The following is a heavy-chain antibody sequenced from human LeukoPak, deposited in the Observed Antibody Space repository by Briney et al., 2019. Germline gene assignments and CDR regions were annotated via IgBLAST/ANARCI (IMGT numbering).Heavy chain of an antibody. CDR2: IDHSGNT. CDR1: GGSITYYY. Sequence: SETLSLTCIVSGGSITYYYWNWIRQPPGKGLEWIGYIDHSGNTNYNPSLKSRVTISVDTSKNLFSLNLRSVTAADTAMYYCARLLPDRDGYYHTSFDYWGQGTLVTVSS. J-gene: IGHJ4*02. D-gene: IGHD5-24*01. CDR3: ARLLPDRDGYYHTSFDY. V-gene: IGHV4-59*08.